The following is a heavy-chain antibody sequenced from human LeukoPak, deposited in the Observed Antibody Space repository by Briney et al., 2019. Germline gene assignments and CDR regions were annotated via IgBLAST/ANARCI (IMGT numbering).Heavy chain of an antibody. CDR3: SRSSTYYGSFDP. D-gene: IGHD3-3*01. CDR2: LYTGGNT. Sequence: TSETLSLTCTVSGVSITSDYWSWIRQPPGKGLEWIGSLYTGGNTIYNPSLKSRVTISVDTSKNQFSLKLTSVTAADTAVYYCSRSSTYYGSFDPWGQGTLVTVSS. J-gene: IGHJ5*02. V-gene: IGHV4-4*09. CDR1: GVSITSDY.